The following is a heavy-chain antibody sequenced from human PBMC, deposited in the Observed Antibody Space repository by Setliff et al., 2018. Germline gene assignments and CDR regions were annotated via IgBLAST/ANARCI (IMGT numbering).Heavy chain of an antibody. V-gene: IGHV4-59*01. CDR3: ARGGTYRYFDY. Sequence: PSETLSLTCTVSGGSISTYYWSWIRQPPGKGLEFIGYVYYSGPTNYDPSLKSRVTMSVDSSKNQFSLKLSSVTAADTAVYYCARGGTYRYFDYWGQGALVTVSS. D-gene: IGHD3-16*02. J-gene: IGHJ4*02. CDR2: VYYSGPT. CDR1: GGSISTYY.